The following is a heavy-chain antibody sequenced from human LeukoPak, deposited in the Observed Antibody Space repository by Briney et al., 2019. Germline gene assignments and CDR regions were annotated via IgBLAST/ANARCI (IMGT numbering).Heavy chain of an antibody. V-gene: IGHV1-3*01. CDR3: ATWFGEPRIDY. CDR1: GYTFTNCP. Sequence: GASVKVSCKASGYTFTNCPIHWVRQAPGQRLEWMAWINAGNGNTKYSQKFQGRVTITRDTSASTAYMELSSLRSEDTAVYYCATWFGEPRIDYWGQGTLVTVSS. D-gene: IGHD3-10*01. J-gene: IGHJ4*02. CDR2: INAGNGNT.